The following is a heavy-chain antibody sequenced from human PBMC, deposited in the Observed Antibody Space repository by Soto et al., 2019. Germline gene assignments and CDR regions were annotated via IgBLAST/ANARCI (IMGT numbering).Heavy chain of an antibody. V-gene: IGHV3-23*01. J-gene: IGHJ4*02. D-gene: IGHD6-6*01. Sequence: GGSLRLSCEGSGFSFSSYVMSWVRQSPGKGLEWVSAITVSGGDTYYADSVKGRFTISRDNSKNTLYLQMNSLRAEDTALYHCAKGSASTRPYYFDSWGQGTLVTVSS. CDR1: GFSFSSYV. CDR2: ITVSGGDT. CDR3: AKGSASTRPYYFDS.